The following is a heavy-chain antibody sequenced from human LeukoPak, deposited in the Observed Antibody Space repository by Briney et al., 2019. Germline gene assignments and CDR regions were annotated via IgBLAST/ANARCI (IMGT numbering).Heavy chain of an antibody. CDR2: IIPIFGTA. Sequence: SVKVSCKASGGTFSSYAISWVRQAPGQGLEWMGGIIPIFGTANYAQKFQGRVTITTDESTSTAYMELSSLRSEDTAVYYCARDDCSGGSCFGYWGQGTLATASS. J-gene: IGHJ4*02. CDR1: GGTFSSYA. D-gene: IGHD2-15*01. CDR3: ARDDCSGGSCFGY. V-gene: IGHV1-69*05.